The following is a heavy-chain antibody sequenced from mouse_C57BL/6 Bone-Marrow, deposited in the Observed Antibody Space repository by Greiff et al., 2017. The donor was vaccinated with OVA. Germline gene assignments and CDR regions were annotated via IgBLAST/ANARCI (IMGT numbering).Heavy chain of an antibody. V-gene: IGHV1-15*01. CDR1: GYTFTDYE. Sequence: QVQLKQSGAELVRPGASVTLSCKASGYTFTDYEMHWVKQTPVHGLEWIGAIDPETGGTAYNQKFKGKAILTADKSSSTAYMELRSLTSEDSAVYYCTRNDYDRYYAMDYWGQGTSVTVSS. J-gene: IGHJ4*01. CDR2: IDPETGGT. D-gene: IGHD2-4*01. CDR3: TRNDYDRYYAMDY.